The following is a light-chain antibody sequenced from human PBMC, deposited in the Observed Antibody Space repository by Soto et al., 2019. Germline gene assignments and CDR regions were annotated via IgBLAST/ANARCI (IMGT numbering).Light chain of an antibody. V-gene: IGKV1-5*01. J-gene: IGKJ1*01. CDR3: QQYNSYSEA. CDR2: DAS. Sequence: DIQMTQSPSTLSGSVGDRVTITCRASQSISSWLAWYQQKPGKAPKFLIYDASSLESGVPSRFGGSGSGTEFTLTISSLQPDDFATYYCQQYNSYSEAFGQGTTVDIK. CDR1: QSISSW.